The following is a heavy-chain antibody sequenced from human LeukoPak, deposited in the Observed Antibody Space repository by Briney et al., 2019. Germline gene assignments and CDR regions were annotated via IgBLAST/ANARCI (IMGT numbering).Heavy chain of an antibody. CDR3: ARVPSFGGSYVDFFDY. V-gene: IGHV4-34*01. CDR1: GGSFSGYY. CDR2: INHSGST. J-gene: IGHJ4*02. Sequence: PSETLSLTCAVYGGSFSGYYWSWVRQPPGKGLEGIGEINHSGSTNYNPSLTSRVTISVDTSKNQFSLKLSSVTAADTAVYYCARVPSFGGSYVDFFDYWGQGTLVTVSS. D-gene: IGHD1-26*01.